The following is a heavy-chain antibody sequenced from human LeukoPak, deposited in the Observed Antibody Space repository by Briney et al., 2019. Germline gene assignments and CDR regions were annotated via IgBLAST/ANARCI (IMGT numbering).Heavy chain of an antibody. CDR1: GGSFSGYY. J-gene: IGHJ6*02. Sequence: SETLSLTCAVYGGSFSGYYWSWIRQAPGKGLEWIGEINQSGITNYNPSLKSRVTISRDTSKNQFSLHLNSVTTADTAVYYCASRMYYYYGMDVWGQGTTVIVSS. CDR2: INQSGIT. CDR3: ASRMYYYYGMDV. V-gene: IGHV4-34*01.